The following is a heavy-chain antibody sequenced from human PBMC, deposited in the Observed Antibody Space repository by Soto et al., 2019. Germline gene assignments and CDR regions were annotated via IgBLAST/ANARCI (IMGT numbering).Heavy chain of an antibody. V-gene: IGHV3-48*01. CDR2: ISGSSSII. CDR1: GFTFSDYS. J-gene: IGHJ6*03. D-gene: IGHD2-15*01. Sequence: GSLRLSCAASGFTFSDYSMNWVRQAPGKGLEWVSYISGSSSIIFYADSVKGRFTISRDNAKNSLYLQMNSLRAEDTAVYYCARDNYCSGGSCYSDYYYYYMDVWGKGTTVTVSS. CDR3: ARDNYCSGGSCYSDYYYYYMDV.